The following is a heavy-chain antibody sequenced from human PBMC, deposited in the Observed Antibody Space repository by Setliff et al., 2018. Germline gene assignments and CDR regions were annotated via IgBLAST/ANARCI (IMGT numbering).Heavy chain of an antibody. D-gene: IGHD6-13*01. Sequence: SETLSLTCTVSGGSISSYYWNWIRQPPGKGLEWIGYIHYSGSPNYHPSLKSRVSTSVDTSRNQISLKLSSVTAADTAVYYCARTMYSSSWYGAFDIWGQGTMVTVSS. V-gene: IGHV4-59*01. CDR1: GGSISSYY. CDR3: ARTMYSSSWYGAFDI. J-gene: IGHJ3*02. CDR2: IHYSGSP.